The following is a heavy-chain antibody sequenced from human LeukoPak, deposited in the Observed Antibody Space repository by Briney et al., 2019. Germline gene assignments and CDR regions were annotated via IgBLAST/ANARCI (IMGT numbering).Heavy chain of an antibody. J-gene: IGHJ4*02. CDR2: ISWNSGNI. D-gene: IGHD5-24*01. V-gene: IGHV3-9*01. Sequence: GGSLRLSCAASGFTFDDYAMHWVRQGPGKGLEWVSGISWNSGNIGYADSVRGRFTISRDNAKNSLYLQMNSLRTEDTALYYCAKDPRQGGYNRHYFDHWGQGTLVNVSS. CDR1: GFTFDDYA. CDR3: AKDPRQGGYNRHYFDH.